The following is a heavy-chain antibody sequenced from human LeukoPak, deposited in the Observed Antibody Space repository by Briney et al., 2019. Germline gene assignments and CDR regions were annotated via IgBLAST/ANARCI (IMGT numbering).Heavy chain of an antibody. V-gene: IGHV1-18*01. D-gene: IGHD3-9*01. Sequence: GASVKVSCMASGYTFTSYGISWVRQAPGQGVEWMGWISAYNGKTNNVQTLQGRVTMTTETTTRTAYMELSSLRSDDTAVYYCARGPLYYEILTGYSWANGFEIWGQGTMVTVSS. J-gene: IGHJ3*02. CDR3: ARGPLYYEILTGYSWANGFEI. CDR1: GYTFTSYG. CDR2: ISAYNGKT.